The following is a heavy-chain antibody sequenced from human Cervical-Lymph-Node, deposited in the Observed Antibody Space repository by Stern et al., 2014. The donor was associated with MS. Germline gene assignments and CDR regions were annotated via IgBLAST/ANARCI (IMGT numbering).Heavy chain of an antibody. CDR2: VYHSGYA. CDR3: ASRTLTFPYYFDS. V-gene: IGHV4-4*02. CDR1: GGSILRTDW. D-gene: IGHD3-9*01. J-gene: IGHJ4*02. Sequence: QLQLQESGPGLVKPSGTLSLTCAVYGGSILRTDWWSWVRQPPGKGLEWIGEVYHSGYANYNPSLKSSVTISVDKSKNQFSLNLTSVTAADTALYYCASRTLTFPYYFDSWGQGTLVTVSS.